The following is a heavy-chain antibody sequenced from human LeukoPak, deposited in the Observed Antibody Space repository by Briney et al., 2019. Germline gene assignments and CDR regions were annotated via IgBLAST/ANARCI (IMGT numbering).Heavy chain of an antibody. CDR1: GFPFSSYG. CDR2: LVYDARS. CDR3: ARDLSAAFDF. D-gene: IGHD6-19*01. J-gene: IGHJ4*02. Sequence: GTSLRLSCAASGFPFSSYGMHWIRQAPGKGLEWVARLVYDARSDYANSVKGRFSISRDDSKNTLFLDMSNLRVEDTALYYCARDLSAAFDFWGQGVLVTVSS. V-gene: IGHV3-33*01.